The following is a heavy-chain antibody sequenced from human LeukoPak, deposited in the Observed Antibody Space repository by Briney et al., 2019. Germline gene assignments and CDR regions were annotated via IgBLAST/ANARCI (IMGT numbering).Heavy chain of an antibody. CDR1: GGPISSHY. D-gene: IGHD1-26*01. J-gene: IGHJ4*02. V-gene: IGHV4-59*11. CDR3: AGGSDGSFSSVDY. Sequence: SETLSLTCTVSGGPISSHYWSWIRQPPGKGLEWIGYLYYSGSTNYNPSLESRVTISVDTSKNQFSLKLSPVAAADTAVYYCAGGSDGSFSSVDYWGQGTLVTVSS. CDR2: LYYSGST.